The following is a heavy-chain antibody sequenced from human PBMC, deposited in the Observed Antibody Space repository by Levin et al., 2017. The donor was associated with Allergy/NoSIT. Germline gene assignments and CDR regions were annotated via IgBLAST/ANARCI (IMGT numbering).Heavy chain of an antibody. CDR3: ARGHRSSWYFGH. D-gene: IGHD6-13*01. CDR1: GGSFSGYY. V-gene: IGHV4-34*01. J-gene: IGHJ4*02. Sequence: SETLSLTCAVYGGSFSGYYWSWIRQPPGKGLEWIGEINHSGSTNYNPSLKSRVTISVDTSKNQFSLKLSSVTAADTAVYYCARGHRSSWYFGHWGQGTLVTVSS. CDR2: INHSGST.